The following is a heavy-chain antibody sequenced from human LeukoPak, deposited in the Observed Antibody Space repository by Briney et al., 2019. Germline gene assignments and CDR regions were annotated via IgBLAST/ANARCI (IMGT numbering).Heavy chain of an antibody. CDR3: ARDSNFDWFDP. V-gene: IGHV3-66*01. Sequence: GGSLRLSCAASRFTVSSSYMNWVRPAPGKGLEWVSVIYSGGSTYYADSVKGRFTISRDNSKNTLYLQMNSLRAEDTAVYYCARDSNFDWFDPWGQGTLVTVSS. CDR1: RFTVSSSY. CDR2: IYSGGST. D-gene: IGHD1-7*01. J-gene: IGHJ5*02.